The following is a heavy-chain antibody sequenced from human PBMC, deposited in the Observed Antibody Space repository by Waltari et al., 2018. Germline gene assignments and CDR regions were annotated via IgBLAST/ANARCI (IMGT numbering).Heavy chain of an antibody. V-gene: IGHV1-18*01. CDR1: GYTFTSYA. CDR3: AREPYSSSGFRAFDI. D-gene: IGHD6-13*01. Sequence: QVQLVQSGAEVKTPGVAVQVSCQASGYTFTSYAIRWVRQAHGQGLEWMGWISAYNGNTNNAQKLQGRVTMTTDTSTSTAYMALRSLRSDDTAVYYCAREPYSSSGFRAFDIWGQGTMVTVSS. J-gene: IGHJ3*02. CDR2: ISAYNGNT.